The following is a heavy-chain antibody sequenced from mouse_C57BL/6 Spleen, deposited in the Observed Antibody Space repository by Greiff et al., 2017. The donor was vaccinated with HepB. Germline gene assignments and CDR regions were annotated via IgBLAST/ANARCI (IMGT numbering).Heavy chain of an antibody. CDR3: AKIYYGNYGDY. V-gene: IGHV1-26*01. CDR1: GYTFTDYY. CDR2: INPNNGGT. J-gene: IGHJ4*01. D-gene: IGHD2-1*01. Sequence: VQLQQSGPELVKPGASVKISCKASGYTFTDYYMNWVKQSHGKSLEWIGDINPNNGGTSYNQKFKGKATLTVDKSSSTAYMELRSLTSEDSAVYYCAKIYYGNYGDYWGQGTSVTVSS.